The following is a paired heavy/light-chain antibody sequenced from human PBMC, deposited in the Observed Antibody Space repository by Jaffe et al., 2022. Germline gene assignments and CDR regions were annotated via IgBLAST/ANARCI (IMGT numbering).Heavy chain of an antibody. D-gene: IGHD6-19*01. J-gene: IGHJ6*03. Sequence: QVQLLQSGAEVKKPGASVKVSCKVSGYIFTELSIHWVRQAPGKGLEWMGGFDPEDGERMFAQKFQGRVTLTEDTSTDTAYLELSSLRSEDTAVYYCATRSSAVTTIHYYYYMDVWGKGTTVTVSS. V-gene: IGHV1-24*01. CDR3: ATRSSAVTTIHYYYYMDV. CDR1: GYIFTELS. CDR2: FDPEDGER.
Light chain of an antibody. CDR3: QQYASSPFT. J-gene: IGKJ4*01. Sequence: EIVLTQSPGTLSLSPGERATLSCRASQNVGSVYLAWYQQKSGQAPRLLIYGVSSRATGIPDRFSGSGSGTDFTLTIGRLEPEDCAVYYCQQYASSPFTFGGGTKVEI. CDR2: GVS. CDR1: QNVGSVY. V-gene: IGKV3-20*01.